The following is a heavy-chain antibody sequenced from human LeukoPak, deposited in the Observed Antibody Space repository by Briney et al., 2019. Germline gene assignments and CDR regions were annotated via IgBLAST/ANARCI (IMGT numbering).Heavy chain of an antibody. V-gene: IGHV3-30*02. CDR2: VRNDGSDT. CDR1: GLTFTSHG. D-gene: IGHD4-23*01. Sequence: GGSLRLSCTTSGLTFTSHGFHWLRQVVGKRLEWVAFVRNDGSDTYHANSVKGRFSVSRDDSKNTLYLTMNSLRPEDTAIYYCARGRGKDYFDSWGQGTQVTVSS. CDR3: ARGRGKDYFDS. J-gene: IGHJ4*02.